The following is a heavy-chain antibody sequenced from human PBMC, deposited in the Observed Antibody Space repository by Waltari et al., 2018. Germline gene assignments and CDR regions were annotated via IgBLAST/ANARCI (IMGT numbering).Heavy chain of an antibody. V-gene: IGHV1-69*01. D-gene: IGHD3-3*01. CDR3: ARDNFWSGFTSAEYFQH. CDR2: IIPIFGTA. CDR1: GGTFSSYA. Sequence: QVQLVQSGAEVKKPGSSVTVSCNASGGTFSSYALSWVRQAPVQGLEWMGGIIPIFGTANYAQKFQGRVTITADESTSTAYMELSSLRSEDTAVYYCARDNFWSGFTSAEYFQHWGQGTLVTVSS. J-gene: IGHJ1*01.